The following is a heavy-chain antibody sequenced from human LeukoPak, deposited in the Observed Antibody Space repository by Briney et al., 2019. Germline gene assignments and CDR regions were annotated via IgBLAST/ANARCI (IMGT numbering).Heavy chain of an antibody. J-gene: IGHJ4*02. CDR3: ASNTNYYENTGHYVFDS. V-gene: IGHV1-69*13. CDR2: IIHLLGTA. Sequence: SVKVSCKASGGTFSTYAISWVRQAPGQGLEWMGGIIHLLGTANYAQKFQGRLTITADEFTGTAYMELSSLRSEDTAVFYCASNTNYYENTGHYVFDSWGQGTLVTVSS. D-gene: IGHD3-22*01. CDR1: GGTFSTYA.